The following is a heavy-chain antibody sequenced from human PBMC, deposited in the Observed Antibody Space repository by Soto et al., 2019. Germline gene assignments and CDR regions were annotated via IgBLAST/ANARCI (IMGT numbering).Heavy chain of an antibody. Sequence: PGPSVKVSCKASGGTFSSYAISWVRQAPGQGLEWMGGIIPIFGTANYAQKFRGRVTITADESTSTAYMELSSLRSEDTAVYYCARLDRPDCTNGVCYAGYYYGMDVWGQGTTVTVSS. J-gene: IGHJ6*02. V-gene: IGHV1-69*13. CDR1: GGTFSSYA. CDR2: IIPIFGTA. D-gene: IGHD2-8*01. CDR3: ARLDRPDCTNGVCYAGYYYGMDV.